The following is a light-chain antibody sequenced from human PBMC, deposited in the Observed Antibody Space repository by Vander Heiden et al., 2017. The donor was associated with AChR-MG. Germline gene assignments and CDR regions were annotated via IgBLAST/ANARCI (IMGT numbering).Light chain of an antibody. V-gene: IGKV1-39*01. Sequence: DLQMTQSPSFLSASVGDRVTTTCRARQSISSYFKWYQKKPEKAPKLLIYASSSLQAGVPPRFSGRGSRTDFTLTISSLQPEDFATFYCQQSYSTWTFGQGTRVEIK. CDR1: QSISSY. J-gene: IGKJ1*01. CDR3: QQSYSTWT. CDR2: ASS.